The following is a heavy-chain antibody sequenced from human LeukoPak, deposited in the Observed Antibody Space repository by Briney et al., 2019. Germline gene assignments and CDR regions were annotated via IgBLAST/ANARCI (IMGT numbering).Heavy chain of an antibody. J-gene: IGHJ4*02. CDR2: IYYSGST. V-gene: IGHV4-59*01. Sequence: KPSETLSLTCTVSGGSISSYYWSWIRQPPGKGLEWIGYIYYSGSTNYNPSLKSRVTISVDTSKNQFSLKLSSVTAADTAVYYCARGILEVPPWFDYWGQGTLVTVSS. CDR1: GGSISSYY. D-gene: IGHD1-1*01. CDR3: ARGILEVPPWFDY.